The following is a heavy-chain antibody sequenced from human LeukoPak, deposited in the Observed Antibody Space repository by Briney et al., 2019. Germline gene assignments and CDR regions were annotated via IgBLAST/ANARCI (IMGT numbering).Heavy chain of an antibody. CDR3: ARAVVTSTSLHYYYYYYMDV. D-gene: IGHD2-21*02. CDR2: IYTSGST. CDR1: GGSISSYY. V-gene: IGHV4-4*07. Sequence: SETLSLTCTVSGGSISSYYWSWIRQPAGKGLEWIGRIYTSGSTNYNPSLKSRVTMSVDTSKNQFSLKLSSVTAADTAVYYCARAVVTSTSLHYYYYYYMDVWGKGTTVTVSS. J-gene: IGHJ6*03.